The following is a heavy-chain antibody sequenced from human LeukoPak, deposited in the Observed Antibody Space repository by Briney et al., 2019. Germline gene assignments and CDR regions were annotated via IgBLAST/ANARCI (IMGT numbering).Heavy chain of an antibody. D-gene: IGHD6-6*01. CDR3: AKAAQVAGRPNLGGHFDY. Sequence: GGSLRLSCAASGFTVSSNYMSWVRQAPGKGLEWVSIIYSGGSTFYADSVKGRFTISRDNNKNTLYLQMNSLRADDTAVYYCAKAAQVAGRPNLGGHFDYWGQGTLVIVSS. CDR2: IYSGGST. V-gene: IGHV3-53*01. J-gene: IGHJ4*02. CDR1: GFTVSSNY.